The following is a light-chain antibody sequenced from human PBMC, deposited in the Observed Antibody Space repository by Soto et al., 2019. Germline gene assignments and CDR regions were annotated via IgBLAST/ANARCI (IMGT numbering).Light chain of an antibody. CDR2: APS. Sequence: DIQMTQSPSSLSASVGDRVTITCRASQGISNYLAWYQQKPGKVPKLLIYAPSTLKSGVPSRFSGSGSGTDFTLTISSLQPEDVATYYCQKYNSAPTWTFGQGTKVEIK. CDR1: QGISNY. J-gene: IGKJ1*01. V-gene: IGKV1-27*01. CDR3: QKYNSAPTWT.